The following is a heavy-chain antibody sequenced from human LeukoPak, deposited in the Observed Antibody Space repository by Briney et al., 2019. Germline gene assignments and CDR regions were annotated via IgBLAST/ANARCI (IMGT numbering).Heavy chain of an antibody. D-gene: IGHD3-3*01. J-gene: IGHJ4*02. CDR2: INTDSNGGST. CDR1: GFTFSSYA. Sequence: PGGSLRLSCAASGFTFSSYAMHWVRQAPGKGLEYVSGINTDSNGGSTYYTNSVKGRFTISRDNSKNTLYLQMGSLRAEDMAVYSRPVGEWLSSYYFDYWGQGTLVTVSS. CDR3: PVGEWLSSYYFDY. V-gene: IGHV3-64*01.